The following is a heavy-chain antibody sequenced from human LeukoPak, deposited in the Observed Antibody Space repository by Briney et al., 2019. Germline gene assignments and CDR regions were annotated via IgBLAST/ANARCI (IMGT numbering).Heavy chain of an antibody. V-gene: IGHV3-30*03. J-gene: IGHJ4*02. CDR3: TTKVIRGNSGDDYDD. D-gene: IGHD5-12*01. CDR2: ISSDGNDK. Sequence: GGSLRLSCAASVVTFRSYGMHWVRQAPGKGLEWVALISSDGNDKLYGDSVKGRFTISRDDSKSTLYLQMNGLRVEDTAVYYCTTKVIRGNSGDDYDDWGQGTLVTVSS. CDR1: VVTFRSYG.